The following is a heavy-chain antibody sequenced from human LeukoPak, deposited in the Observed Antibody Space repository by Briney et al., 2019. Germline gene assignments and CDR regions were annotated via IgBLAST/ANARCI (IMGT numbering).Heavy chain of an antibody. CDR3: ASDAPGLLGY. CDR2: IHYSGST. Sequence: SETLSLTCAVYGGSFSGYYWSWIRQPPGEGPEWIGNIHYSGSTYYKPSLKSRVTISVDTSKNQFSLTLSSVTAADTAMYYCASDAPGLLGYWGQGTLVTVSS. V-gene: IGHV4-34*01. J-gene: IGHJ4*02. CDR1: GGSFSGYY. D-gene: IGHD2-15*01.